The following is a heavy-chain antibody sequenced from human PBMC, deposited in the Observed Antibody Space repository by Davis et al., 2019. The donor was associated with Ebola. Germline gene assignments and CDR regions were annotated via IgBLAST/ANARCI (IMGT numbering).Heavy chain of an antibody. CDR2: ICHGGSA. D-gene: IGHD3-10*01. V-gene: IGHV4-4*02. J-gene: IGHJ4*02. CDR1: GGSISSGDW. Sequence: PSQTLSLTCAVSGGSISSGDWWWWVRQPPGKGLEWIGEICHGGSANYNPSLKSRVTISIDKSKNQFSLQLTFVTAADTAVYYCTRDSGSNPGYWGQGTLVTVSS. CDR3: TRDSGSNPGY.